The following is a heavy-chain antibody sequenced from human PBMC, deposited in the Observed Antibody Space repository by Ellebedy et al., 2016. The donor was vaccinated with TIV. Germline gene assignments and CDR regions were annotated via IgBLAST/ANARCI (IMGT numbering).Heavy chain of an antibody. CDR3: ARSGDSGYDYGSY. V-gene: IGHV3-33*01. CDR2: IWYDGSNK. CDR1: GFTFSSYG. D-gene: IGHD5-12*01. J-gene: IGHJ4*02. Sequence: GESLKISCAASGFTFSSYGMHWVRQAPGKGLEWVAVIWYDGSNKYYADSVKGRFTISRDNVKNSLYLQMNSLRAEDTAVYYCARSGDSGYDYGSYWGQGTLVTVSS.